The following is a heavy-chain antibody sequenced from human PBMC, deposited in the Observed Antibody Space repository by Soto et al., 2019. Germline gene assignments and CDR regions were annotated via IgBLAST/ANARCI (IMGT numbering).Heavy chain of an antibody. V-gene: IGHV3-9*01. CDR2: ITWNSASR. CDR3: ARDFYELREITYNWFDR. CDR1: GFTFGDYA. J-gene: IGHJ5*02. Sequence: EVQLVESGGGLVQPGRSLRLSCAASGFTFGDYAMSWVRQAPGKGLEWVAGITWNSASRGYSDSVKGRFSISRDNAKNFLYLQMNSLRLEDTAMYYCARDFYELREITYNWFDRWGQGTLVTVSS. D-gene: IGHD3-16*01.